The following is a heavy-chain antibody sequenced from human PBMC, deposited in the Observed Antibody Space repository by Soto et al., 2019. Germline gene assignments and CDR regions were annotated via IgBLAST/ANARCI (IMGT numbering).Heavy chain of an antibody. CDR3: AKDRGSSGWSAQFDY. CDR2: ISYDGSNK. Sequence: QVQLVESGGGVVQPGRSLRLSCAASGFTFSSYGMHWVRQAPGKGLEWVAVISYDGSNKYYADSVKGRFTISRDNSKNTLYLQMNSLRAEDTAVYYGAKDRGSSGWSAQFDYWGQGTLVTVSS. CDR1: GFTFSSYG. D-gene: IGHD6-19*01. V-gene: IGHV3-30*18. J-gene: IGHJ4*02.